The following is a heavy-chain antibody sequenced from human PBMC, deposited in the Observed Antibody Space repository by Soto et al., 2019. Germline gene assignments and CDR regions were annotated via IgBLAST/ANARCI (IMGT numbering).Heavy chain of an antibody. J-gene: IGHJ2*01. D-gene: IGHD6-19*01. CDR1: GYSFTSYW. CDR2: IYPGDSDT. CDR3: ARQGVMGIAVADNWYFDL. V-gene: IGHV5-51*01. Sequence: EVQLVQSGAEVKKPGESLKISCKGSGYSFTSYWIGWVRQMPGKGLEWMGIIYPGDSDTRYSPSFQGQVTISADKSISTAYLQWSSLKASDTAMYYCARQGVMGIAVADNWYFDLWGRGTLVTVSS.